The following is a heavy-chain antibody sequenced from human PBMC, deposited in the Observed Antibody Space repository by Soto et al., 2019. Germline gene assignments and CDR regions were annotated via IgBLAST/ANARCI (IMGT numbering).Heavy chain of an antibody. J-gene: IGHJ4*02. CDR1: GFPFTGYA. CDR2: ISGHGDAT. D-gene: IGHD3-10*01. V-gene: IGHV3-23*01. Sequence: EVQLLESGGGLVQPGGSLRLSCPASGFPFTGYAMSWVRQAPGKGLEWVSAISGHGDATFYADSVKGRFTISRDNSKNTLYLHMNSLRAEDTALYYCANSRVSMVRGLIIIPNYWGQGTLVTVSS. CDR3: ANSRVSMVRGLIIIPNY.